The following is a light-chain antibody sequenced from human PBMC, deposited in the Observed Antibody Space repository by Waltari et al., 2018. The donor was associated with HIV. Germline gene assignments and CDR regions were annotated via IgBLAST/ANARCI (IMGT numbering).Light chain of an antibody. V-gene: IGLV1-44*01. Sequence: QSVLTQPPSASGTPGQRVTISCSGSNSNLGSNTENWDQQLPGTAPKLLIYGNSQRPSGLPDRFSGSTSGSSASLAISGLQSDDEAHYYCAAWDDSLSVYVFATGTKVTVL. CDR2: GNS. CDR3: AAWDDSLSVYV. CDR1: NSNLGSNT. J-gene: IGLJ1*01.